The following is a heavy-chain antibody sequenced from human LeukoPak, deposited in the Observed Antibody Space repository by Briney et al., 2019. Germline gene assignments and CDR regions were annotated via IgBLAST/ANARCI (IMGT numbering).Heavy chain of an antibody. V-gene: IGHV4-59*07. Sequence: SDTLSLTCTVSGDSISSYYWSWIRQPPGQGLEWIGYIYYSRSTNYNPSLNHRVTISVDTSKNQFSLKLSSVTAADTAVYYCAILGYYGSGIYANWFDPWGQGTLVTVSS. CDR3: AILGYYGSGIYANWFDP. J-gene: IGHJ5*02. CDR1: GDSISSYY. CDR2: IYYSRST. D-gene: IGHD3-10*01.